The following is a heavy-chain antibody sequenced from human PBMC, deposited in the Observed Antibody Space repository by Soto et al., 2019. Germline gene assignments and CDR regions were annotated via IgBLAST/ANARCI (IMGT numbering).Heavy chain of an antibody. J-gene: IGHJ4*02. CDR3: ANGAVSGRFDY. D-gene: IGHD6-19*01. Sequence: EVQLVESGGGLVQPGGSLRLSCAASGFTFSSYSRNSVRQAPGKGLEGVSYLSSSSSTLDYADSVKGRCPISRDNAKRSLYLQINSMRAEDTGVDYCANGAVSGRFDYWGQGTLVTVSS. V-gene: IGHV3-48*01. CDR2: LSSSSSTL. CDR1: GFTFSSYS.